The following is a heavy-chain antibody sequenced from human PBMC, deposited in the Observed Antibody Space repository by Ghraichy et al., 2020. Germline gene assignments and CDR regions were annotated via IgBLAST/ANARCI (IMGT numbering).Heavy chain of an antibody. CDR3: ARGPGMVGFIVPRPFDF. J-gene: IGHJ4*02. V-gene: IGHV4-34*01. D-gene: IGHD1-26*01. Sequence: SETLSLTCAVSGGSFNDFYWSWIRQSPGKGLEWIGEINQSGGATYNPSLKSRVTMSVDTSKTQFSLNLSSVTAADTAIYYCARGPGMVGFIVPRPFDFWGQGTLVTDSS. CDR1: GGSFNDFY. CDR2: INQSGGA.